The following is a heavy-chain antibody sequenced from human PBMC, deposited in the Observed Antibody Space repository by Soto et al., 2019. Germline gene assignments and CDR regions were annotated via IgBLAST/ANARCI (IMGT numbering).Heavy chain of an antibody. J-gene: IGHJ4*02. V-gene: IGHV4-38-2*01. CDR3: ARYYSNYVDY. Sequence: SETLSLTCAVSGYSISSGYYWGWIRQPPGKGLEWIGSIYHSGSTYYNPSLKSRVTISVDTSKNQFSLKLSSVTAADTAVYYCARYYSNYVDYWGQGTLVTVSS. CDR1: GYSISSGYY. CDR2: IYHSGST. D-gene: IGHD4-4*01.